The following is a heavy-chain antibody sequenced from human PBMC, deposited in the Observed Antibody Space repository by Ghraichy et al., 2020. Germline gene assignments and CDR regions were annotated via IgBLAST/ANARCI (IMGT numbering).Heavy chain of an antibody. J-gene: IGHJ4*02. D-gene: IGHD4-17*01. CDR2: MNLKSGQR. CDR3: ARVNGDPDY. CDR1: GYTFSSYD. V-gene: IGHV1-8*01. Sequence: ASVKVSCKASGYTFSSYDINWVRQATGQGLEWMGWMNLKSGQRGYAQKFQGRVTMTSNPAITTAYMELNSLTSEDTAVYYCARVNGDPDYWGQGTLVTVSS.